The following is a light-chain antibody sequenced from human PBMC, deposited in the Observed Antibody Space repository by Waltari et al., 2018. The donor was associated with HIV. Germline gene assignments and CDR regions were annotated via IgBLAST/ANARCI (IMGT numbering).Light chain of an antibody. Sequence: DIQMTPSPSSLSASVGDRVSITCQASDDIIFYLNWFQQKPGTAPKLLIYDASHLETGVSSRFTANGSETDFTFTITTLQAEDVGTYYCQQFYRLPITFGQGTRLDIK. CDR2: DAS. CDR3: QQFYRLPIT. CDR1: DDIIFY. V-gene: IGKV1-33*01. J-gene: IGKJ5*01.